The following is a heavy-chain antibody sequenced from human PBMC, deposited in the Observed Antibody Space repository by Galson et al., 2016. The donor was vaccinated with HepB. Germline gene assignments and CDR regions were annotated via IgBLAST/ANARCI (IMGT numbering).Heavy chain of an antibody. D-gene: IGHD6-6*01. CDR3: ARDPGEVATRPSYFDS. CDR2: ISGSGVTT. V-gene: IGHV3-11*01. J-gene: IGHJ4*02. Sequence: SLRLSCAASGFTFGDYYMSWSRQAPGKGLEWISFISGSGVTTLYADSVPGRFTISRDNAKNSLYLQMNNLTAEDTAVYYCARDPGEVATRPSYFDSWGQGALVTVSS. CDR1: GFTFGDYY.